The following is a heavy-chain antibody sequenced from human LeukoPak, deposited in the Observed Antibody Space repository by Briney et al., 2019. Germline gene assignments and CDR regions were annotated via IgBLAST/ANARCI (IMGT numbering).Heavy chain of an antibody. CDR1: GFTFSNYW. CDR3: ARVDTSHLRYFDS. V-gene: IGHV3-7*03. CDR2: INRDGSER. J-gene: IGHJ4*02. Sequence: QPGGSLRLSCAASGFTFSNYWMTWVRQAPGKGLEWVANINRDGSERYYVDSVKGRFTISRDDAKSSLYLQMNSLRAKDTAVYYCARVDTSHLRYFDSWGQGTLVTVSS. D-gene: IGHD3-16*01.